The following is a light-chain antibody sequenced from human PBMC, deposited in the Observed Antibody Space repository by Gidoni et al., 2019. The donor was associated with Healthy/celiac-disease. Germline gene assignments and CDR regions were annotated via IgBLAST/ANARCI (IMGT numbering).Light chain of an antibody. V-gene: IGLV2-14*01. Sequence: QSALTQPAPVSRSPGQSITRACTGPSSDGGGYTYVSWYQQHPGKAPNLMIYDVSNRPAGVANRFAGSKSGNTASLTISGLQAEDEADYYCSSYTSSSTWVVGGGTKLTVL. J-gene: IGLJ3*02. CDR2: DVS. CDR3: SSYTSSSTWV. CDR1: SSDGGGYTY.